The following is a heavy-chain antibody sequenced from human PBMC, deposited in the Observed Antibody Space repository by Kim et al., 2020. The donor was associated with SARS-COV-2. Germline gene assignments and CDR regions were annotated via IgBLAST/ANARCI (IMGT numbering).Heavy chain of an antibody. D-gene: IGHD3-10*01. V-gene: IGHV4-34*01. CDR1: GGSFSGYY. J-gene: IGHJ5*02. Sequence: SETLSLTCAVYGGSFSGYYWSWIRQPPGKGLEWIGEINHSGSTNYNPSLKSRVTISVDTSKNQFSLKLSSVTAADTAVYYCARGINSYPYYYGSGSYGRFDPWGQGTLVTVSS. CDR2: INHSGST. CDR3: ARGINSYPYYYGSGSYGRFDP.